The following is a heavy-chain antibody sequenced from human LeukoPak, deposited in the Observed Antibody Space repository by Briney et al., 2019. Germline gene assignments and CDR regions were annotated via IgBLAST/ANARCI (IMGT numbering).Heavy chain of an antibody. Sequence: ASVKLCCTASGYTFTGFYIHWVRQAPGQGLEWMGWINPYSGDTKYAQRFQGRVTRARDTSITTAYMKLSRLGSDDTAVYFCARVESRVIVATVFDYWGQGTVVPVSS. V-gene: IGHV1-2*02. CDR1: GYTFTGFY. J-gene: IGHJ4*02. CDR2: INPYSGDT. CDR3: ARVESRVIVATVFDY. D-gene: IGHD5-12*01.